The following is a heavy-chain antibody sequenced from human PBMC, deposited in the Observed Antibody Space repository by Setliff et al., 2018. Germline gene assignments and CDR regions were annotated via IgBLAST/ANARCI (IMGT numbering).Heavy chain of an antibody. D-gene: IGHD3-3*01. CDR2: ISSSSTI. J-gene: IGHJ4*02. Sequence: GGSLRLSCAASGFTFSSYSMNWVRQAPGKGLEWVSYISSSSTIYYADSVKGRFTISRDNAKNSLYLQMNSLRAEDTAVYYCARDNGFWSGYSLDYWGQGTLVTVSS. CDR3: ARDNGFWSGYSLDY. V-gene: IGHV3-48*01. CDR1: GFTFSSYS.